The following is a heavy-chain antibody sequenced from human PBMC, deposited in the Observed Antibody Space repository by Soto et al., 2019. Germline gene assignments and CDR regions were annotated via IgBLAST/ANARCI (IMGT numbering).Heavy chain of an antibody. Sequence: LRLSCAASGSTFSSYGMHWVRQAPGKGLEWVAVISYDGSNKYYADSVKGRFTISRDNSKNTLYLQMNSLRAEDTAVYYCAKDGADYDFWSGYGMDVWGQGTTVTVSS. CDR2: ISYDGSNK. V-gene: IGHV3-30*18. D-gene: IGHD3-3*01. J-gene: IGHJ6*02. CDR1: GSTFSSYG. CDR3: AKDGADYDFWSGYGMDV.